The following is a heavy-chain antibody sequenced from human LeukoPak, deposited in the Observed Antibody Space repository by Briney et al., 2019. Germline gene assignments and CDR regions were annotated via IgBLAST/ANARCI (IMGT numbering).Heavy chain of an antibody. Sequence: GGSLRLSCAASGFPFSSYAMYWVRQAPGKGLVWVARFHSDGDSVSYADSVRGRFTISRDNAKDTLYLHMNSLRPEDTAVYYCTRAQVGAPTDFWGQGTLVTVSS. D-gene: IGHD1-26*01. CDR2: FHSDGDSV. V-gene: IGHV3-74*01. CDR3: TRAQVGAPTDF. J-gene: IGHJ4*02. CDR1: GFPFSSYA.